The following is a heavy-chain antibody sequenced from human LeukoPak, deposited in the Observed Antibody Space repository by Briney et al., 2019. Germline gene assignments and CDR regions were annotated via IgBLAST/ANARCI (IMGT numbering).Heavy chain of an antibody. CDR3: ARLRRASSHHFDY. D-gene: IGHD2-2*01. V-gene: IGHV4-30-4*07. J-gene: IGHJ4*02. Sequence: SETLSLTCAVSGGSISSGGYSWSWIRQPPGKGLEWIGYIYYSGSAYYNPSLKSRVTISVDTSKNQFSLKLSSVTAADTAVYYCARLRRASSHHFDYWGQGTRVTVSS. CDR2: IYYSGSA. CDR1: GGSISSGGYS.